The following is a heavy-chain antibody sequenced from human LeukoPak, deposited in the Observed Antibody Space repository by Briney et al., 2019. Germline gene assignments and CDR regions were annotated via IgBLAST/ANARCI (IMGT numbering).Heavy chain of an antibody. D-gene: IGHD3-10*01. CDR3: ARIWFGELLKSSGDYGMDV. V-gene: IGHV4-59*08. CDR1: GGSISSYY. CDR2: IYYSGST. Sequence: SETLSLTCTVSGGSISSYYWSWIRQPPGKGLEWIGYIYYSGSTNYNPSLKSRVTISVDTSKNQFSLKLSSVTAAGTAVYYCARIWFGELLKSSGDYGMDVWGQGTTVTVSS. J-gene: IGHJ6*02.